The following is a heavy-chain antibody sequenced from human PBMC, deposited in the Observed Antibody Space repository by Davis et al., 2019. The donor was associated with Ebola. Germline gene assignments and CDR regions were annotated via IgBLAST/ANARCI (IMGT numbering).Heavy chain of an antibody. D-gene: IGHD4-11*01. CDR3: ARHYSNSNWFDP. V-gene: IGHV5-10-1*04. CDR1: GYSFTSYW. CDR2: IDPSDSYT. Sequence: GESLKISCKGSGYSFTSYWISWVRQMPGKGLEWMGRIDPSDSYTNYSPSFQGQVTISADKSISTAYLQWSSLKASDTAMYYCARHYSNSNWFDPWGQGTLVTVSS. J-gene: IGHJ5*02.